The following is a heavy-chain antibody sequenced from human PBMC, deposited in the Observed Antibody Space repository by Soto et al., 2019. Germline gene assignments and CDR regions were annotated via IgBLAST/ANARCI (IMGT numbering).Heavy chain of an antibody. CDR3: ARAYSDAFDI. Sequence: GVSLRLSCAASGFTFSDYYMTWIRQAPGKGLEWVAYISSSGTGIYYPDSVKGRFTISRDNAKNSLYLQMSSLRAEDTAVYYCARAYSDAFDIWGQGTMVTVS. V-gene: IGHV3-11*01. J-gene: IGHJ3*02. CDR2: ISSSGTGI. CDR1: GFTFSDYY. D-gene: IGHD2-15*01.